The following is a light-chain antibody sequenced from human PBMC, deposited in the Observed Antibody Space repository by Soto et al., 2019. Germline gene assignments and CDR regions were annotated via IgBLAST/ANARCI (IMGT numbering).Light chain of an antibody. V-gene: IGLV2-14*01. CDR1: SGDIGGSKY. J-gene: IGLJ3*02. Sequence: QSVLTQPASVSGSPGQSITISCTGTSGDIGGSKYVSWYQQHPGKAPKLMIYEVSLRPPGISNRFSGSKSGHTASLTISGLQADDEAFYYCSSYTTARTRLFGGGTKVTVL. CDR3: SSYTTARTRL. CDR2: EVS.